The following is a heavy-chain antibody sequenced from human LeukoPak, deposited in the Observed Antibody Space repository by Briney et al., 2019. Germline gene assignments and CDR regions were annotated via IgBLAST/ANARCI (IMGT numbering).Heavy chain of an antibody. Sequence: SETLSLTCAVYGGSFSGYYWTWIRQTPEKGLEWIGEMNPSGSTSYNPSLKSRVTISVDTSKNQFSLKLSSVTAADMAVYYCARGRQDVTMIVVVMTAVSYYLDVWGEGTTVTVS. CDR2: MNPSGST. J-gene: IGHJ6*03. CDR1: GGSFSGYY. D-gene: IGHD3-22*01. CDR3: ARGRQDVTMIVVVMTAVSYYLDV. V-gene: IGHV4-34*01.